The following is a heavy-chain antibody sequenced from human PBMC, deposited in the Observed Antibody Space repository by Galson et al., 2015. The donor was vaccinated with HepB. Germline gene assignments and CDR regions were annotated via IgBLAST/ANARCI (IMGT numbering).Heavy chain of an antibody. D-gene: IGHD2-2*01. CDR3: ANRYCTSTSCAFDP. V-gene: IGHV4-30-2*01. J-gene: IGHJ5*02. CDR2: IYHSGST. CDR1: GGSIGSGGYS. Sequence: TLSLTCAVSGGSIGSGGYSWSWIRQPPGKALEWIGYIYHSGSTYYNPSLKSRVTISLDRSKNHFSLKLTSLTAADTAVYYCANRYCTSTSCAFDPWGQGTLVTVSS.